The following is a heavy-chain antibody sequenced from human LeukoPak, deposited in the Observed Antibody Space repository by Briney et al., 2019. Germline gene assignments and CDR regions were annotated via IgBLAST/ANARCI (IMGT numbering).Heavy chain of an antibody. V-gene: IGHV3-23*01. CDR3: AKDGVIVGVSSEFDY. CDR1: GFTFSSYA. D-gene: IGHD1-26*01. Sequence: SGGSLRLSCAASGFTFSSYAMSWVRQAPGKGLEWVSAISGSGGSTYYADSVKGRFTIFRDNSKNTLYLQMNSLRAEDTAVYYCAKDGVIVGVSSEFDYWGQGTLVTVSS. J-gene: IGHJ4*02. CDR2: ISGSGGST.